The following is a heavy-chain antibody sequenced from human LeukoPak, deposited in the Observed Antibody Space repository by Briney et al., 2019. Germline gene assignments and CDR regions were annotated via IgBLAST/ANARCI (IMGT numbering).Heavy chain of an antibody. CDR2: IYYSGST. Sequence: SETLSLTCTVSGGSISSYYWSWVRQPPGKGVERSGYIYYSGSTNYNPSLTSGGTISLDTSKTQFSLKLSSVTAADTAVYYCARNIGAALNLFDPWGQGTLVTVSS. CDR3: ARNIGAALNLFDP. CDR1: GGSISSYY. D-gene: IGHD6-25*01. J-gene: IGHJ5*02. V-gene: IGHV4-59*01.